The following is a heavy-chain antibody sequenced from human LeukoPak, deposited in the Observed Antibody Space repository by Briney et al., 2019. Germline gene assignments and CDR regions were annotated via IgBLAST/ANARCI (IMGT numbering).Heavy chain of an antibody. Sequence: SETLSLTCAASGGSISSSNWWSWVRQPPGKGLEWIGEIYHSGSTNYNPSLKSRVTISVDKSKNQFSLKLSSVTAADTAVYYCVRAYYYDSSGYYPYYYYGMDVWGQGTTVTVSS. D-gene: IGHD3-22*01. V-gene: IGHV4-4*02. CDR1: GGSISSSNW. CDR2: IYHSGST. CDR3: VRAYYYDSSGYYPYYYYGMDV. J-gene: IGHJ6*02.